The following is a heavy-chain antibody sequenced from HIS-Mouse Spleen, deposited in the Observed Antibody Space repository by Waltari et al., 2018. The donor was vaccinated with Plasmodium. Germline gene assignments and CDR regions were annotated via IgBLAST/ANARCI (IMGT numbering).Heavy chain of an antibody. CDR3: ARLYYDFWSGYYPYGMDV. CDR2: ISYDGSNK. CDR1: GFTFSSYA. D-gene: IGHD3-3*01. V-gene: IGHV3-30*04. Sequence: QVQLVESGGGVVQPGRSLRLSCAAYGFTFSSYAMHWVRQAPGKGLEWVAVISYDGSNKYYADSVKGRFTISRDNSKNTLYLQMNSLRAEDTAVYYCARLYYDFWSGYYPYGMDVWGQGTTVTVSS. J-gene: IGHJ6*02.